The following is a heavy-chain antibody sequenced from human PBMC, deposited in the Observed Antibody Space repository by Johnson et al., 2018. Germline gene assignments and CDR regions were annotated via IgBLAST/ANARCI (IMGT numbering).Heavy chain of an antibody. J-gene: IGHJ3*02. CDR3: ARDNRRDAFDI. Sequence: QVQLVQSGAEVKKPGASVKVSCKASGYTFTSYYMHWVRQAPGQGLEWMGIINPSGGSTSYAQKFQGRVTISRDNSKNTLYLQMNSLRAEDTAVYYCARDNRRDAFDIWGQGTRVTVAS. CDR1: GYTFTSYY. V-gene: IGHV1-46*01. CDR2: INPSGGST.